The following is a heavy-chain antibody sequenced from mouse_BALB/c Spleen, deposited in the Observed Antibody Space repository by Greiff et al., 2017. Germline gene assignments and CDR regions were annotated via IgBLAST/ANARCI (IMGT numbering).Heavy chain of an antibody. CDR3: AREGTTAYLAY. V-gene: IGHV5-6-3*01. CDR1: GFTFSSYG. D-gene: IGHD1-2*01. Sequence: EVKLVESGGGLVQPGGSLKLSCAASGFTFSSYGMSWVRQTPDKRLEFVATINSNGGSTYYPDSVKGRFTISGDNAKNTLYLQMSSLKSEDTAMYYCAREGTTAYLAYWGQGTLVTVAA. J-gene: IGHJ3*01. CDR2: INSNGGST.